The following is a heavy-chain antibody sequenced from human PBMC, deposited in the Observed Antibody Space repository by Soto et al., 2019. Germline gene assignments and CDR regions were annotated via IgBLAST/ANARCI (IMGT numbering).Heavy chain of an antibody. J-gene: IGHJ6*02. V-gene: IGHV3-23*01. D-gene: IGHD6-6*01. CDR3: AKDLPSARPYYFYYYGMDV. Sequence: VGSLRFSCAASGCTFSNYAMSWVRQAPGKGLEWVSAVSGSGDSTYYADSVKGRFTISRDNSKNTLYLQMNSLRAEDTAVYYCAKDLPSARPYYFYYYGMDVWGQGTTVTVSS. CDR2: VSGSGDST. CDR1: GCTFSNYA.